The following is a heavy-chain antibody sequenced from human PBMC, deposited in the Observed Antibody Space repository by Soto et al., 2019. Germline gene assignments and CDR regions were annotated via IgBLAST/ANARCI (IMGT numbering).Heavy chain of an antibody. J-gene: IGHJ3*01. CDR1: GFTFSDYY. CDR3: TRVPAPVPAAIDV. V-gene: IGHV3-72*01. CDR2: IRNEANCYTV. D-gene: IGHD6-25*01. Sequence: GGSLRLSCAASGFTFSDYYMDWVRQAPGKGLDWVGRIRNEANCYTVVYAASVTGRFTMSRDDSKNSLYLQMDSLKTEDTAVYFCTRVPAPVPAAIDVWGQGTMVTVSS.